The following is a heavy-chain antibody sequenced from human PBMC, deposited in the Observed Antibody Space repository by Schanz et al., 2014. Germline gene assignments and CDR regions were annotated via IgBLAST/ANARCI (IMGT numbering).Heavy chain of an antibody. CDR1: GFTFSSYS. D-gene: IGHD2-2*01. CDR3: AKDSTHIDIVLVPTAIDY. V-gene: IGHV3-48*01. J-gene: IGHJ4*02. CDR2: ISGGGGTR. Sequence: EVQLVESGGGLVKPGGSLRLSCAASGFTFSSYSMNWVRQAPGKGLEWVSGISGGGGTRNYADSVKGRFTVFRDNSKRTLYLHMNTLRSEDTAVYYCAKDSTHIDIVLVPTAIDYWGQGTLVTVSS.